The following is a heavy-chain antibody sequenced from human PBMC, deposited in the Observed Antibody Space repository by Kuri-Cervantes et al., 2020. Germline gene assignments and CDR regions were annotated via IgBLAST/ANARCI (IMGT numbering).Heavy chain of an antibody. Sequence: GSLRLSCDVSGVSMTYAYWTWIRQSPGKELEWLGHIYYSGAVNYNPSLKSRVTISVDTSKNQFSLKLSSVTAADTAVYYCARGIIRVTVTGNQERRGGIAWGQGTLVTVSS. CDR3: ARGIIRVTVTGNQERRGGIA. D-gene: IGHD3-9*01. CDR1: GVSMTYAY. CDR2: IYYSGAV. J-gene: IGHJ5*02. V-gene: IGHV4-59*12.